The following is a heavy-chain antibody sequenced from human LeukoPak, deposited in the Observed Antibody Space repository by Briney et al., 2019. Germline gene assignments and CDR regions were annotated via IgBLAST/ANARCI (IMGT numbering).Heavy chain of an antibody. CDR1: GFVVRNNH. CDR3: ARALHSYGLSYYFDF. V-gene: IGHV3-53*01. D-gene: IGHD5-18*01. J-gene: IGHJ4*01. CDR2: IYSGGGT. Sequence: GGSLRLSCAASGFVVRNNHMGWVRQAPGKGLEWVSLIYSGGGTSYADSVKGRFTISRDRSKKTLYLQMKSLRAEDTAVYYCARALHSYGLSYYFDFWGQGTLLTVSS.